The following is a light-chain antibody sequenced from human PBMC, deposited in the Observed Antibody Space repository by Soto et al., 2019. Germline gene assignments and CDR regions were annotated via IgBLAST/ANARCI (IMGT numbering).Light chain of an antibody. Sequence: QSVLTQPPSASGTPGQRVTMSCSGRSSNIGSNFVYWYQQVPGTAPKLLIYRNNQRPSGVPDRFSGSKSATSASLAITGLRSEDDADYLCAAWDDTLATLVFGGGTKVTVL. J-gene: IGLJ3*02. CDR1: SSNIGSNF. CDR2: RNN. V-gene: IGLV1-47*01. CDR3: AAWDDTLATLV.